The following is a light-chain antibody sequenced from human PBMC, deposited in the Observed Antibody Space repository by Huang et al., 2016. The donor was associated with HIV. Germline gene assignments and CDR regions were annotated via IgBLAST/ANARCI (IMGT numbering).Light chain of an antibody. CDR3: QQYYTNHYT. J-gene: IGKJ2*01. CDR2: WAS. Sequence: IVMTQSPESLTLSLGARAAINCKSSQDLFYNSTEKNYLAWYQQKPRQPPKLLLYWASTRDAGVPARFSGSGSRTNFTLTINGLQSDDSALYYCQQYYTNHYTFDQGTKLEIK. CDR1: QDLFYNSTEKNY. V-gene: IGKV4-1*01.